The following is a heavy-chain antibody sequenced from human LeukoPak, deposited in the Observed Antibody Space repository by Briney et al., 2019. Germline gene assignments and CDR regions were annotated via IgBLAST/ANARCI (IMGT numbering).Heavy chain of an antibody. CDR3: ARDLGITIFSSEENWFDP. CDR2: ISSSSSTI. Sequence: GGSLRLSCAASGFTFSSYSMNWVRQAPGKGLEWVSYISSSSSTIYYADSVKGRFAISRDNAKNSLYLQMNSLRAEDTAVYYCARDLGITIFSSEENWFDPWGQGTLVTVSS. J-gene: IGHJ5*02. D-gene: IGHD3-3*01. CDR1: GFTFSSYS. V-gene: IGHV3-48*01.